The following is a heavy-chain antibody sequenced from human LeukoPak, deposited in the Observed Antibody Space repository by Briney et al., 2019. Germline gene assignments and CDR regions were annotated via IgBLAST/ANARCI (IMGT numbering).Heavy chain of an antibody. J-gene: IGHJ5*02. Sequence: ASVKVSCKASGGTFSSYAISWVRQAPGQGLEWMGGIIPIFGTANYAQKFQGRVTITADESTSTAYMELSSLRSDDTAVYYCARLAVYCGGDCYSDWFDPWGQGTLVTVSS. CDR3: ARLAVYCGGDCYSDWFDP. D-gene: IGHD2-21*02. CDR1: GGTFSSYA. CDR2: IIPIFGTA. V-gene: IGHV1-69*13.